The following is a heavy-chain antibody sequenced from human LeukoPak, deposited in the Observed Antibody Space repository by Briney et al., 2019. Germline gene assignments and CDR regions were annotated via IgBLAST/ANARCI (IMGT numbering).Heavy chain of an antibody. CDR1: CGSMSSYY. D-gene: IGHD2-21*01. CDR2: IYYRGST. J-gene: IGHJ4*02. Sequence: SETLSLTCTVSCGSMSSYYWRCIRQPPGGGREWMGYIYYRGSTNYNPSLKCRVTISVDASKNQFSLKLSSLTAADTAVYYCAAGRGITIASRFDYWSQGTLVTVSS. V-gene: IGHV4-59*01. CDR3: AAGRGITIASRFDY.